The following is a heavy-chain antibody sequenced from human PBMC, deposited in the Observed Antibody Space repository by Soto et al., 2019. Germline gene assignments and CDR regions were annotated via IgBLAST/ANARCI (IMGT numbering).Heavy chain of an antibody. Sequence: GESLKISCKASGYSFTTYWISWVRQMPGKGLEWMGRIDPSDSYTNYSPSFQGHVTISADKSISTAYLQWSSLKASDTAMYYCARPYYDSNGYYYEGHDAFDIWGQGTMVTVSS. CDR1: GYSFTTYW. J-gene: IGHJ3*02. D-gene: IGHD3-22*01. V-gene: IGHV5-10-1*01. CDR2: IDPSDSYT. CDR3: ARPYYDSNGYYYEGHDAFDI.